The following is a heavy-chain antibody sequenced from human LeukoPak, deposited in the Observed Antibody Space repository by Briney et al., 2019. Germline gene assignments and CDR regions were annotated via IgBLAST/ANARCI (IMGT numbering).Heavy chain of an antibody. CDR2: INPSGGST. J-gene: IGHJ4*02. V-gene: IGHV1-46*01. CDR1: GYTFTSYY. CDR3: ARVVPGGYSYGYLFDY. D-gene: IGHD5-18*01. Sequence: ASVKVSCKASGYTFTSYYMHWVRQAAGQGLEWMGIINPSGGSTSYAQKFQGRVTMTRDMSTSTVYMELSSLRSEDTAVYYCARVVPGGYSYGYLFDYWGQGTLVTVSS.